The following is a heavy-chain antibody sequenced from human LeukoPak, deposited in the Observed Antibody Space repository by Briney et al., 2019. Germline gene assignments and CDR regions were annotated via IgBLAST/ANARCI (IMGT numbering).Heavy chain of an antibody. Sequence: SETLSLTCTVSGGSISSSSYYWGWIRQPPGKGLEWIGSIYYSGSTYYNPSLKSRVTISVDTSKNQFSLKLSSVTAADTAVYYCARDLGIIAAAGAKPRPTLGKGGFDPWGQGTLVTVSS. CDR1: GGSISSSSYY. V-gene: IGHV4-39*07. J-gene: IGHJ5*02. D-gene: IGHD6-13*01. CDR2: IYYSGST. CDR3: ARDLGIIAAAGAKPRPTLGKGGFDP.